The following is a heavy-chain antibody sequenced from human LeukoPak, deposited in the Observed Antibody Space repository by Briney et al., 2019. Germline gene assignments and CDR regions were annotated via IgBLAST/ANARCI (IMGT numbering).Heavy chain of an antibody. Sequence: GGSLRLSCAASGFTVSSNYMSWVRQAPGKGLEWVSVIYSGGSTYYADSVKGRFTISRDNSKNTLYLQMNSLRAEDTAVYYCAKDLSRIAAAGYWFDPWGQGTLVTVSS. CDR2: IYSGGST. J-gene: IGHJ5*02. D-gene: IGHD6-13*01. V-gene: IGHV3-53*01. CDR3: AKDLSRIAAAGYWFDP. CDR1: GFTVSSNY.